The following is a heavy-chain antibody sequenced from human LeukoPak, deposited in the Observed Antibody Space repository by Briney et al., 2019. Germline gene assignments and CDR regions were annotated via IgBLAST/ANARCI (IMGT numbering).Heavy chain of an antibody. J-gene: IGHJ5*02. D-gene: IGHD5-24*01. CDR1: GYTFTSNY. CDR2: ISPSGGST. Sequence: GAPVKVSCKAFGYTFTSNYMHWVRQAPVQGPEWMGVISPSGGSTTYAQKFQGRVTLTRDMSTSTDYLELSSLRSEDTAVYYCARDNSVRDEAWWFNPWGQGTLVTVSS. V-gene: IGHV1-46*01. CDR3: ARDNSVRDEAWWFNP.